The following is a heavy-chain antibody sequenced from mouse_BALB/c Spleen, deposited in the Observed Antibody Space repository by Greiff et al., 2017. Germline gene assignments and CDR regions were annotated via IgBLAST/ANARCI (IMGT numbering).Heavy chain of an antibody. CDR1: GFTFSSYG. CDR3: ARLYYGSSYHY. D-gene: IGHD1-1*01. Sequence: EVQVVESGGGLVQPGGSLKLSCAASGFTFSSYGMSWVRQTPDKRLELVATINSNGGSTYYPDSVKGRFTISRDNAKNTLYLQMSSLKSEDTAMYYCARLYYGSSYHYWGQGTTLTVSS. V-gene: IGHV5-6-3*01. J-gene: IGHJ2*01. CDR2: INSNGGST.